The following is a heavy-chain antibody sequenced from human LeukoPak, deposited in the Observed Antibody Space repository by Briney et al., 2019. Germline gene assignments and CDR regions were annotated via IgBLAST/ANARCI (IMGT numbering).Heavy chain of an antibody. CDR3: AKQIGVVPAAIRGYYFDY. CDR2: IRYDGSNK. CDR1: GFTFSSYG. V-gene: IGHV3-30*02. Sequence: GGSLRLSCAASGFTFSSYGMHWVRQAPGKGLESVAFIRYDGSNKYYADSVKGRFTISRDNSKNTLYLQMNSLRAEDTAVYYCAKQIGVVPAAIRGYYFDYWGQGTLVTVSS. D-gene: IGHD2-2*02. J-gene: IGHJ4*02.